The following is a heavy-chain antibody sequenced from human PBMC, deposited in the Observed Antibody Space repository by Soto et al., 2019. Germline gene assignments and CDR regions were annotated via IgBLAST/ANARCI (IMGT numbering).Heavy chain of an antibody. CDR1: GGSFSGYY. CDR3: ARTTMVRGVIIDWFDP. V-gene: IGHV4-34*01. Sequence: PSETLSLTCAVYGGSFSGYYWSWIRQPPGKGLGWIGEINHSGSTNYNPSLKSRVTISVDTSKNQFSLKLSSVTAADTAVYYCARTTMVRGVIIDWFDPWGQGTLVTVSS. CDR2: INHSGST. J-gene: IGHJ5*02. D-gene: IGHD3-10*01.